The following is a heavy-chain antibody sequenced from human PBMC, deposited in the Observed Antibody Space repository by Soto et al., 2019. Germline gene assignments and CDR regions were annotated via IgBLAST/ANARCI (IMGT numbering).Heavy chain of an antibody. J-gene: IGHJ4*02. D-gene: IGHD1-26*01. V-gene: IGHV1-46*01. CDR1: GYTFTSYY. CDR2: INPSGGST. CDR3: ARDTPYSGSYTPTFDY. Sequence: ASVKVSCKASGYTFTSYYMHWVRQAPGQGLEWMGIINPSGGSTSYAQKFQGRVTMARDTSTSTVYMELSSLRSEDTAVYYCARDTPYSGSYTPTFDYWGQGTLVTVSS.